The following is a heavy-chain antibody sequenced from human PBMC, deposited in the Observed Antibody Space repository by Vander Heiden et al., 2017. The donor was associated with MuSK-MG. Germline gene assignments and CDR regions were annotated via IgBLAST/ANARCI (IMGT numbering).Heavy chain of an antibody. CDR3: ARTHRSDRRTGWSFDI. CDR1: GGSFSGDY. CDR2: IDHSGST. V-gene: IGHV4-34*02. J-gene: IGHJ4*02. D-gene: IGHD6-19*01. Sequence: QVQLQQWGTGLLKPSETLSLTCAVEGGSFSGDYWAGIRQPPGKGLGWIGEIDHSGSTNYSPSLRSRVTISLDTSKIQFSLRLESVSAADTAVYHCARTHRSDRRTGWSFDIWGQGTLVTVSS.